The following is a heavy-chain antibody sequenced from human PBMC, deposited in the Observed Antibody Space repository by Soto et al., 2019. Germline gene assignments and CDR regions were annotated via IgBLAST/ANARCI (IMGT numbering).Heavy chain of an antibody. CDR2: FDPEDGET. CDR3: ATDLGIAAAGPPFDY. CDR1: GYTLTELS. Sequence: VASVKVSCKVSGYTLTELSMHCVRQAPGKGLEWMGGFDPEDGETIYAQKFQGRVTMTEDTSTDTAYMELSSLRSEDTAVYYCATDLGIAAAGPPFDYWGQGTLVTVS. D-gene: IGHD6-13*01. V-gene: IGHV1-24*01. J-gene: IGHJ4*02.